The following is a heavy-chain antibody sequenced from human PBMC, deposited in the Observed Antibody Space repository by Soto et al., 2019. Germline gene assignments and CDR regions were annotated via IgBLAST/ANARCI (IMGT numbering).Heavy chain of an antibody. CDR1: GGSFSGYY. V-gene: IGHV4-34*01. CDR2: INHSGST. CDR3: ARVPAYSSSSGVDY. J-gene: IGHJ4*02. Sequence: QVQLQQWGAGLLKPSETLSLTCAVYGGSFSGYYWSWIRQPPGKGLEWIGEINHSGSTNYNPSLKSRVTISVDTSKNQFSLKLSSVTAADTALYYCARVPAYSSSSGVDYWGQGTLVTVSS. D-gene: IGHD6-6*01.